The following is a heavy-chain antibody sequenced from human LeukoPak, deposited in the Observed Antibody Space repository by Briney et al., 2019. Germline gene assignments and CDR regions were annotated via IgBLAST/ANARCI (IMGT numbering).Heavy chain of an antibody. CDR3: ARVGRGAASGYYYMDV. Sequence: SETLSLTCTVSGGSISSYYWSCMRQPAGKGLEWIGRIYTSGSTNYNPSLKSRVPMSVDTSKKQFSLTLSSVPAADTAVYYCARVGRGAASGYYYMDVWGKGTTVTISS. CDR1: GGSISSYY. V-gene: IGHV4-4*07. D-gene: IGHD1-26*01. CDR2: IYTSGST. J-gene: IGHJ6*03.